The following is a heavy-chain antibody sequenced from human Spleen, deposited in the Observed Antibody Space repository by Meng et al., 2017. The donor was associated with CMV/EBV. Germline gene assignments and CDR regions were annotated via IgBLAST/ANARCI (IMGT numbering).Heavy chain of an antibody. CDR2: INPKTGDS. V-gene: IGHV1-2*02. CDR3: ARERYLVPAASPDYYYYGMDV. J-gene: IGHJ6*02. D-gene: IGHD2-2*01. Sequence: YCMHWVRPATGQGLEWMGWINPKTGDSNNAQRLQGRVTMTRDTFITTAYMEVSRLRSDDTAVYYCARERYLVPAASPDYYYYGMDVWGQGTTVTVSS. CDR1: YC.